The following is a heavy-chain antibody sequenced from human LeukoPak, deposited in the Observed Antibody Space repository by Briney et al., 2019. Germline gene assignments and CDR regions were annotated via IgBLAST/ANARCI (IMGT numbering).Heavy chain of an antibody. CDR2: IYYSGST. CDR3: ARRVSSSSASFDP. J-gene: IGHJ5*02. Sequence: PSETLSLTCTVSGGSISSSSYFWGWIRQPPGKGLEWIGSIYYSGSTYYSPSLKSRVTISVDTSKNQFSLKLSSVTAADTAVYYCARRVSSSSASFDPWGQGTLVTVSS. D-gene: IGHD6-6*01. CDR1: GGSISSSSYF. V-gene: IGHV4-39*01.